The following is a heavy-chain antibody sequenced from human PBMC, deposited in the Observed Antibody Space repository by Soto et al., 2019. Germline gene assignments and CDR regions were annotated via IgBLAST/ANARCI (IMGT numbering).Heavy chain of an antibody. CDR1: GGPISSGDYY. V-gene: IGHV4-30-4*01. CDR3: ARAGGLGAVAADY. J-gene: IGHJ4*02. D-gene: IGHD6-19*01. Sequence: PSETLSLTCTFSGGPISSGDYYWSWICQPPGKGLEWIGYIYYSGSTYYSPSLKSRVTVSVDTSKNQFSLKLSSVTAADTAVYYCARAGGLGAVAADYWGQGTLVTVSS. CDR2: IYYSGST.